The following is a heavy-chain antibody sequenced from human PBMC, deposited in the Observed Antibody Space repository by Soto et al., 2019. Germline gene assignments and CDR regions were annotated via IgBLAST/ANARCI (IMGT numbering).Heavy chain of an antibody. CDR1: NGSLNVYY. V-gene: IGHV4-59*12. Sequence: PSETLSLTCNDSNGSLNVYYWSWIRQPPGKELEWIGNIYYRGTTNYNPSLQGRVTMSIDTSKNQFSLMLTSVTAADTAVYYCTRVATAVPSWGRGVLVT. D-gene: IGHD5-18*01. CDR3: TRVATAVPS. J-gene: IGHJ5*02. CDR2: IYYRGTT.